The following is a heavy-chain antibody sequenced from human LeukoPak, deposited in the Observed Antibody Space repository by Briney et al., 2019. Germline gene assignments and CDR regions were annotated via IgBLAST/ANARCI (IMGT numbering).Heavy chain of an antibody. J-gene: IGHJ3*02. V-gene: IGHV4-59*08. CDR3: ARPYSSGWYGAFDI. CDR1: GGSISSYY. D-gene: IGHD6-19*01. CDR2: IYYGGST. Sequence: SETLSLTCTVSGGSISSYYWSWIRQPPGKGLEWIGFIYYGGSTNYNPSLKSRVTISVDTSKNQLSLKLSSVTAADTAVYYCARPYSSGWYGAFDIWGQGTMVTVSS.